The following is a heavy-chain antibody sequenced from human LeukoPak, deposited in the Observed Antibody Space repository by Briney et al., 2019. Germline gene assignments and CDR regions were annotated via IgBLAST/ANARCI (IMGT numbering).Heavy chain of an antibody. CDR1: GYTFTGYY. V-gene: IGHV1-2*02. J-gene: IGHJ4*02. D-gene: IGHD3-3*01. CDR3: ASLTIGSGEGNY. Sequence: ASVKVSCKASGYTFTGYYMHWVRQTHGQGLEWMGWINPNSGGTRYAQKFQGRVTLTRDTSISTASMELSGLRSDDTAVYYCASLTIGSGEGNYWGQGTLVTVSS. CDR2: INPNSGGT.